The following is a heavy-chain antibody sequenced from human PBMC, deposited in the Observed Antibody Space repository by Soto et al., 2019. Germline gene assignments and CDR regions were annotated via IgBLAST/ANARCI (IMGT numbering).Heavy chain of an antibody. CDR2: IRSKAYGGTT. CDR1: GFTFGDYA. J-gene: IGHJ4*02. V-gene: IGHV3-49*03. CDR3: TRASYSSSWYQSLPDY. D-gene: IGHD6-13*01. Sequence: GGSLRLSCTASGFTFGDYAMSWFRQAPGKGLEWVGFIRSKAYGGTTEYAASVKGRFTISRDDSKSIAYLQMNSLKTEDTAVYYCTRASYSSSWYQSLPDYWGQGTLVTVSS.